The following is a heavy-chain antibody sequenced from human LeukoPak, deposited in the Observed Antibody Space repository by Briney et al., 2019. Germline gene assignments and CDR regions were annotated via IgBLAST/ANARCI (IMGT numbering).Heavy chain of an antibody. J-gene: IGHJ4*02. Sequence: PGGSLRLSCAASGFVFSNHWMTWVRQAPGKGLEWVANINERGSETYYADYVKGRFTISRDNTKKSLFLQLNSLGVEDTATCYCAKDYSFSNFNWGQGTLVTVSS. D-gene: IGHD2-15*01. V-gene: IGHV3-7*01. CDR2: INERGSET. CDR1: GFVFSNHW. CDR3: AKDYSFSNFN.